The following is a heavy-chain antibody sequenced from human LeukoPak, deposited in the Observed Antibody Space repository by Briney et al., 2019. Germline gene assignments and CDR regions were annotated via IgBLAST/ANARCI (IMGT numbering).Heavy chain of an antibody. CDR3: RAVADLNDY. CDR1: GFTFSGFA. Sequence: GGSLRLSCAASGFTFSGFAMHWVRQASGKGLEWLGRIRSKADSYTTAYAASVKGTFIVSRDDSKNTAYLQMNSLKTEDTAVYYCRAVADLNDYWGQGTLVTVSS. D-gene: IGHD6-13*01. CDR2: IRSKADSYTT. J-gene: IGHJ4*02. V-gene: IGHV3-73*01.